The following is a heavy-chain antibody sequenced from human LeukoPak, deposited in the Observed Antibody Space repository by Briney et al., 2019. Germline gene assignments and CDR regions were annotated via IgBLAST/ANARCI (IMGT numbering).Heavy chain of an antibody. D-gene: IGHD3-10*01. Sequence: GGSLRLSCAASGFTFSSYSMNWVRQAPGKGLEWVSSISSSSSYIYYADSVKGRFTISRDNAKNSLYLQMNSLRAEDTAVYYCARDKVTCGSGSYYNYWGQGTLVTVSS. J-gene: IGHJ4*02. CDR3: ARDKVTCGSGSYYNY. CDR1: GFTFSSYS. V-gene: IGHV3-21*01. CDR2: ISSSSSYI.